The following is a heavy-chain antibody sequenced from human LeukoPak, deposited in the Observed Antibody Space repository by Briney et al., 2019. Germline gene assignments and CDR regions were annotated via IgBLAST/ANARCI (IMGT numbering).Heavy chain of an antibody. CDR1: GGSISSYY. J-gene: IGHJ4*02. CDR3: ARLSGDYGDY. D-gene: IGHD3-10*01. CDR2: IYYSGST. V-gene: IGHV4-59*08. Sequence: PSETLSLTCTVSGGSISSYYWSWIRQPPGKGLEWIGYIYYSGSTNYNPSLKSRVTISVDTSKNQFSLKLSSVTAADTAVYYCARLSGDYGDYWGQGTLVTVSS.